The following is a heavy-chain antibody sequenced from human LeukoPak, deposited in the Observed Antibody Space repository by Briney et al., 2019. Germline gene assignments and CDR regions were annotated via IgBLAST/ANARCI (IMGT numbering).Heavy chain of an antibody. CDR1: GFTVSSNY. V-gene: IGHV3-53*01. D-gene: IGHD3-10*01. Sequence: PGGSLRLSCAASGFTVSSNYMTWVRQAPGKGLEWVSVIYSGGNTYYADSVKGRFTISRDNSENTLYLQMNSLRAEDTAVYYCAREKRGSGTYGALDIWGQGTMVTVSS. CDR3: AREKRGSGTYGALDI. CDR2: IYSGGNT. J-gene: IGHJ3*02.